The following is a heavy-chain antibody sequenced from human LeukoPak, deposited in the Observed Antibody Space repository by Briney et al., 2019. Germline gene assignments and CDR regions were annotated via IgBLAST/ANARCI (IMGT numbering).Heavy chain of an antibody. CDR2: IGRDGRET. CDR3: ASQYSGSLLFFDY. J-gene: IGHJ4*02. CDR1: GFTFSSYW. Sequence: GGSLRLSCAASGFTFSSYWMSGVRQAPGKGLEWVANIGRDGRETKYVDSVKGRFSISRDNTKNSLYLQINSLRAEDTAVYYCASQYSGSLLFFDYWGQGILVTVSS. V-gene: IGHV3-7*01. D-gene: IGHD1-26*01.